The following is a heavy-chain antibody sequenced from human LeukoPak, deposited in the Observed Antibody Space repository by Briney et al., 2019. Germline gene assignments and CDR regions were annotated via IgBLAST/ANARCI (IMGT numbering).Heavy chain of an antibody. V-gene: IGHV4-4*02. CDR2: IYHSGST. Sequence: SGTLSLTCAVSGGSISSSNWWSWVRPPPGKGLEWIGEIYHSGSTNYNPSLKSRVTISVDTSKNQFSLKLSSVTAADTAVYYCARGSGGVTRVDYWGQGTLVTVSS. CDR3: ARGSGGVTRVDY. CDR1: GGSISSSNW. J-gene: IGHJ4*02. D-gene: IGHD4-17*01.